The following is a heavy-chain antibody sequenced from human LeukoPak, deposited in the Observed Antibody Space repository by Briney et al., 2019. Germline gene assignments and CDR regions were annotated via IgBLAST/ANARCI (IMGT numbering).Heavy chain of an antibody. J-gene: IGHJ6*03. CDR2: IYYSGST. CDR1: GGSISSSSYY. CDR3: ARGSHYYYYMDV. V-gene: IGHV4-39*07. Sequence: SETLSLTCTVSGGSISSSSYYWGWIRQPPGKGLEWIGSIYYSGSTYYNPSLKSRVTISVDTSKNQFSLKLSSVTAADTAVYYCARGSHYYYYMDVWGKGTTVTVSS.